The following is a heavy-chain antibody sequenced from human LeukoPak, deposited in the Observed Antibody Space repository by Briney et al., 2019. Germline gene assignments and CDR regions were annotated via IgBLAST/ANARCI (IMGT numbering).Heavy chain of an antibody. Sequence: PGGSLRLSCAASGFTVSSNYMSWVRQAPGKGLEWVSGFSDSGGRTFYAEAVKGRFTISRDNSKNTLSLQMNSLRAEDTAVYYCAKALVGIDAFDIWGQGTMVTVSS. V-gene: IGHV3-23*01. J-gene: IGHJ3*02. CDR2: FSDSGGRT. D-gene: IGHD1-26*01. CDR1: GFTVSSNY. CDR3: AKALVGIDAFDI.